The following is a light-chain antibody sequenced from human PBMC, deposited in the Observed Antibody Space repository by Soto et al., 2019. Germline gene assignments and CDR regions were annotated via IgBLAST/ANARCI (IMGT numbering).Light chain of an antibody. CDR3: QHRGT. CDR2: DAS. CDR1: QSVGNY. V-gene: IGKV3-11*01. Sequence: EIVLTQSPATLSLSPGEGATLSCRASQSVGNYLAWYQQKPGQALRLLIYDASKRATGIPAGFSGSGSGTDFTLTISSLEPEDFAVYFCQHRGTFGPGTKVDVK. J-gene: IGKJ3*01.